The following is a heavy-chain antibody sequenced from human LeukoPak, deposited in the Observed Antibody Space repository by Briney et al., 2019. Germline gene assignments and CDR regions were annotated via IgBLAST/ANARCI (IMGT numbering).Heavy chain of an antibody. D-gene: IGHD5-18*01. CDR2: IYYSGST. CDR1: GGSISSYY. CDR3: ARGVLSRVKGYSYSYYFDY. V-gene: IGHV4-59*01. Sequence: SETLSLTCTVSGGSISSYYWSWIRQPPGKGLEWIGYIYYSGSTNYNPSLKSRVTISVDTSENQFSLKLSSVTAADTAVYYCARGVLSRVKGYSYSYYFDYWGQGTLVTVSS. J-gene: IGHJ4*02.